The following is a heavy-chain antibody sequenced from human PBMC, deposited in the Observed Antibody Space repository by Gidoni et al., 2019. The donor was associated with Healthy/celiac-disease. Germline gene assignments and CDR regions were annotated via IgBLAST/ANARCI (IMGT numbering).Heavy chain of an antibody. D-gene: IGHD5-18*01. V-gene: IGHV3-23*01. CDR2: ISGSGGST. CDR3: AKDRTGGYSYDC. J-gene: IGHJ4*02. CDR1: GFPFSSYA. Sequence: EVQLLESGGGLVQPVGSLRLSCAASGFPFSSYAMSWVRQAPGKGLEWVSAISGSGGSTYYADSVKGRFTISRDNSKNTLYLQMNSLRAEDTAVYYCAKDRTGGYSYDCWGQGTLVTVSS.